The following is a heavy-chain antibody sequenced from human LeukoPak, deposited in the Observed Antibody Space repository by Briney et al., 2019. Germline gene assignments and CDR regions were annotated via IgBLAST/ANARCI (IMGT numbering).Heavy chain of an antibody. CDR3: ALAVAGTVGHY. V-gene: IGHV3-74*01. Sequence: PGGSLRHSCAASGFTFSSYWIHWVRQAPGKGLVWVSRINSDGSSTGYADSVKGRFTISRDNAKNTLYLQMNSLRAEDTAVYYCALAVAGTVGHYWGQGTLVTVSS. CDR2: INSDGSST. D-gene: IGHD6-19*01. CDR1: GFTFSSYW. J-gene: IGHJ4*02.